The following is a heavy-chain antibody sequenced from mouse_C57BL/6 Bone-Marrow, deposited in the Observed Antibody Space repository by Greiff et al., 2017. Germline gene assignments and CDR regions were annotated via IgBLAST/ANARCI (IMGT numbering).Heavy chain of an antibody. J-gene: IGHJ2*01. CDR1: GFTFSSYG. V-gene: IGHV5-6*02. Sequence: EVMLVESGGDLVKPGGSLKLSCAASGFTFSSYGMSWVRQTPDKGLEWVATISSGGSYTYYPDSVKGRFTISRDNAKNTLYLQLSSLNSEDTSMYYCARRCLDYWGQGTTPTVSS. CDR3: ARRCLDY. CDR2: ISSGGSYT.